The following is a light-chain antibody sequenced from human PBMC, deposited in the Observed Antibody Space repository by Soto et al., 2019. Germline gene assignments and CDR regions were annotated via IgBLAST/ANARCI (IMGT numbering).Light chain of an antibody. Sequence: ELVMTQFPATLSVSPGERATLSCRASQGVSRNLAWYQQKPGQAPRLLMYGASIRAAGVPDRFSGSGSGTEFTLTISRLEPEDFAVYYCQQYKNWPLFGQGTRLEIK. J-gene: IGKJ5*01. CDR2: GAS. CDR3: QQYKNWPL. CDR1: QGVSRN. V-gene: IGKV3D-15*01.